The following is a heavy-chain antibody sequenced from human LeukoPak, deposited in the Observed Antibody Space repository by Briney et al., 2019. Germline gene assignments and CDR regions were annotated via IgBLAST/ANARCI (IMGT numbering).Heavy chain of an antibody. Sequence: SETLSLTCAVYGGSFSGYYWSWIRQPPGKGLEWIGEINHSGSTNYNPSLKSRVTISVDTSKNQFSLKLSSVTAADTAVYYCARVDLRYFDWFLSRLFDYWGQGTLVTVSS. CDR2: INHSGST. J-gene: IGHJ4*02. V-gene: IGHV4-34*01. D-gene: IGHD3-9*01. CDR1: GGSFSGYY. CDR3: ARVDLRYFDWFLSRLFDY.